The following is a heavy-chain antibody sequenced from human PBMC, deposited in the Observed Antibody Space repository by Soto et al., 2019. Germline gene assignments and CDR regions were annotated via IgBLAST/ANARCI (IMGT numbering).Heavy chain of an antibody. D-gene: IGHD3-16*01. CDR1: GFTFIDNY. Sequence: PGGSLRLSCASSGFTFIDNYMSWIRQTPGKGLEWVSYISSSGNTIDYADSVKGRFTISRDNAKKSVYLQMNSLRAEDTAVYYCAREGGGDAFDVWGQGTMVTVSS. CDR3: AREGGGDAFDV. J-gene: IGHJ3*01. V-gene: IGHV3-11*01. CDR2: ISSSGNTI.